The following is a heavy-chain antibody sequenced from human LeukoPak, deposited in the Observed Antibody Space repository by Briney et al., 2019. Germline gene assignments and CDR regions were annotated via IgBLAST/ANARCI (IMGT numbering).Heavy chain of an antibody. CDR2: ISSSSSYI. Sequence: GESLRLSCAASGFTFSSYSMNWVRQAPGKGLEWVSSISSSSSYIYYADSVKGRFTISRDNAKNSLYLQMNSLRAEDTAVYYCARDGGLGYDFGYWGQGTLVTVSS. V-gene: IGHV3-21*01. D-gene: IGHD5-12*01. CDR1: GFTFSSYS. J-gene: IGHJ4*02. CDR3: ARDGGLGYDFGY.